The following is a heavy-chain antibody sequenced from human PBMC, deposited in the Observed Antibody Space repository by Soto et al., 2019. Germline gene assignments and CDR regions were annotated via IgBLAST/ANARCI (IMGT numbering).Heavy chain of an antibody. J-gene: IGHJ4*02. Sequence: SETLSLTCAVSGGSISSSNWWSWVRQPPGTGLEWIGEINHSGSTNYNPSLKSRVTISVDTSKNQFSLKLTSVTAADTAVYYCARDKITGLFDYWGQGTLVTVSS. D-gene: IGHD2-8*02. CDR2: INHSGST. V-gene: IGHV4-4*02. CDR1: GGSISSSNW. CDR3: ARDKITGLFDY.